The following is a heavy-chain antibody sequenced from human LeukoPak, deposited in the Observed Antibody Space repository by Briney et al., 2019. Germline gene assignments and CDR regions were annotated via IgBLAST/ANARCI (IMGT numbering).Heavy chain of an antibody. Sequence: SQTLSLTCTVSGGSISSGGYYWSWIRQHPGKGLEWIGYIYYSGSTYYNPSLKSRVTISVDTSKNQFSLKLSSVTAADTAVYYCARLSLRGGYYRYFEHWGQGTLVTVSS. D-gene: IGHD3-22*01. J-gene: IGHJ1*01. V-gene: IGHV4-31*03. CDR3: ARLSLRGGYYRYFEH. CDR2: IYYSGST. CDR1: GGSISSGGYY.